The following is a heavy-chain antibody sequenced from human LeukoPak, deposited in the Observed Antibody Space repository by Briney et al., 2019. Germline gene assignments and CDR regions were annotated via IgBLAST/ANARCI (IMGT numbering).Heavy chain of an antibody. CDR3: AKDAGSGSPDYFDY. V-gene: IGHV3-23*01. Sequence: GGSLRLSCAASGFTFNTYAMSWVRQAPGRGLEWVSTVSGSGDTTYYADSVRGRFTVSRDNSKNTLYLQMNSLRAEDTAVYYCAKDAGSGSPDYFDYWGQGTLVTVSS. D-gene: IGHD3-10*01. J-gene: IGHJ4*02. CDR2: VSGSGDTT. CDR1: GFTFNTYA.